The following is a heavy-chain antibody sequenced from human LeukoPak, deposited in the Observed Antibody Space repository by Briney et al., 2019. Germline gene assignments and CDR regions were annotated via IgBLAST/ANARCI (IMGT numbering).Heavy chain of an antibody. V-gene: IGHV4-31*03. J-gene: IGHJ5*02. CDR3: ARERYSSGWYYNWFDP. CDR1: GGSISSGGYY. CDR2: IYYSGST. D-gene: IGHD6-19*01. Sequence: PSQTLSLTRTVSGGSISSGGYYWSWIRQHPGKGLEWIGYIYYSGSTYYNPSLKSRVTISVDTSKNQFSLKLSSVTAADTAAYYCARERYSSGWYYNWFDPWGQGTLVTVSS.